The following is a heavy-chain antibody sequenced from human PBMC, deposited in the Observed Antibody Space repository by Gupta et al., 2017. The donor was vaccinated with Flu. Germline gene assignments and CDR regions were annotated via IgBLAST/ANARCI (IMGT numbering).Heavy chain of an antibody. Sequence: QVQLVQSGPEVKKPGASVKVSCKASGYTFTDQYMHWVRQAPGQGLEWMGRINTHSGGTEYAQKFQGRVTMTRDASINTAYLELNRLTSDAAAVYYCAPFAAGGNLGLDPWGQGTLVTVAS. D-gene: IGHD4-23*01. CDR1: GYTFTDQY. CDR3: APFAAGGNLGLDP. J-gene: IGHJ5*02. CDR2: INTHSGGT. V-gene: IGHV1-2*06.